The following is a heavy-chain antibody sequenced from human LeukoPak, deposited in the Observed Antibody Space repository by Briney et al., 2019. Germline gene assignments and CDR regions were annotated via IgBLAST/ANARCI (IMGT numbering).Heavy chain of an antibody. CDR1: GGSIRSYY. D-gene: IGHD6-19*01. Sequence: TSETLSLTCTVSGGSIRSYYWSWIRQPPGKGLEWIGYIYYSGSTNYNPSLKSRVTISVDTSKNQFSLKLSSVTAADTAVYYCAREVPGIAVAGTPGFDYWGQGTLVTVSS. CDR3: AREVPGIAVAGTPGFDY. V-gene: IGHV4-59*01. CDR2: IYYSGST. J-gene: IGHJ4*02.